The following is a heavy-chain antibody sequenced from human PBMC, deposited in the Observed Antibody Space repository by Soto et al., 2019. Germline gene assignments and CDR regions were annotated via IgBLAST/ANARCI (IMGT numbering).Heavy chain of an antibody. CDR1: GFTFSSYA. CDR3: AIDGSLPGDYDSSGGAFDI. Sequence: LRLSCAASGFTFSSYAMHWVRQAPGKGLEWVAVISYDGSNKYYADSVKGRFTISRDNSKNTLYLQMNSLRAEDTAVYYCAIDGSLPGDYDSSGGAFDIWGQGTMVTVSS. D-gene: IGHD3-22*01. CDR2: ISYDGSNK. J-gene: IGHJ3*02. V-gene: IGHV3-30-3*01.